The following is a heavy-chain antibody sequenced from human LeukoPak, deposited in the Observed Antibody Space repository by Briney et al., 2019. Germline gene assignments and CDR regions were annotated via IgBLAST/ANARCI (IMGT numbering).Heavy chain of an antibody. CDR3: ARGRYGWLPFDY. J-gene: IGHJ4*02. D-gene: IGHD3-16*01. CDR2: IHYTGST. CDR1: GGSINSYY. V-gene: IGHV4-59*01. Sequence: SETLSLTCTVSGGSINSYYWSWIRQSPEKGLECIGYIHYTGSTNYNPSLKSRVTISVDTSKNQFTLKLSSVTAADTAVYYCARGRYGWLPFDYWGQGTLVTVSS.